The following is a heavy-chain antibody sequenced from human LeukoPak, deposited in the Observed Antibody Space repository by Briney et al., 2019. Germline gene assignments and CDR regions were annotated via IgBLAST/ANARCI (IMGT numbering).Heavy chain of an antibody. D-gene: IGHD1-26*01. CDR2: MKSKTEGGTT. Sequence: GGSLSLFCGVCGFPLRNGWMRGVRQAPGKGLEWVGRMKSKTEGGTTDYAAPEKGRFTISRDDSKNTLYLQMNSLKTEDTAVYYCTTAYSGSYDYWGQGTLVTVSA. CDR3: TTAYSGSYDY. V-gene: IGHV3-15*01. J-gene: IGHJ4*02. CDR1: GFPLRNGW.